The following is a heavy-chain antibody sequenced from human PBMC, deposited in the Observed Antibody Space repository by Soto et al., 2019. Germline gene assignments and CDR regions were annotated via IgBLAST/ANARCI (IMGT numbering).Heavy chain of an antibody. Sequence: SETLSLTCTVSGGSVNSGGYHWSWIRQHPGKGLEWIGDIYYSGSTYYNPSLKSRVTISIDTSTNHFSLHLSALTAADTAVYYCARAPIPNWNYYGMDVWGQGTTVTVSS. CDR1: GGSVNSGGYH. D-gene: IGHD1-1*01. J-gene: IGHJ6*02. V-gene: IGHV4-31*03. CDR2: IYYSGST. CDR3: ARAPIPNWNYYGMDV.